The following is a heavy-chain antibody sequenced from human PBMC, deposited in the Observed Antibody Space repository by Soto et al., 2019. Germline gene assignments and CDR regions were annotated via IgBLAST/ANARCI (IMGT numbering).Heavy chain of an antibody. D-gene: IGHD3-22*01. CDR1: GFTFSSYA. V-gene: IGHV3-23*01. J-gene: IGHJ4*02. CDR3: ASARTTYYYDSSGYYYFDY. Sequence: GGSLRLSCAASGFTFSSYAMSWVRQAPGKGLEWVSAISGSGGSTYYADSVKGRFTISRDNSKNTLYLQMNSLRAEDTAVYYCASARTTYYYDSSGYYYFDYWGQGTLVTVSS. CDR2: ISGSGGST.